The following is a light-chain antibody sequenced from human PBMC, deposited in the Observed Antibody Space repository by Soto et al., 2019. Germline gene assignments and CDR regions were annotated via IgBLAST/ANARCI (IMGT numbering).Light chain of an antibody. V-gene: IGKV1-27*01. CDR2: AAS. Sequence: DIQMTQSPTSLSASVGDRVTITCRASQGIRNFVAWYQQKPGKAPKLLIYAASTLQSGVPSRFSGSGSGTDFILTINSLQPDDVVTYSCHQYGSVPVFGPGTKVEIK. J-gene: IGKJ3*01. CDR1: QGIRNF. CDR3: HQYGSVPV.